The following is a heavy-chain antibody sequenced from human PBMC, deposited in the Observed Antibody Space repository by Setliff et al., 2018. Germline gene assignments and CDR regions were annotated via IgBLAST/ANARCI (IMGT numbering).Heavy chain of an antibody. D-gene: IGHD6-19*01. CDR1: GGTFSSYA. CDR2: IIPIFGTA. CDR3: ARDPWQWLTTFTSAEYFQH. Sequence: SVKVSCKTSGGTFSSYAISWVRQAPGQGLEWMGRIIPIFGTANYAQKFQGRVTITADKSTSTAYMALSSLRSEDTAVYYCARDPWQWLTTFTSAEYFQHWGQGTLVTVSS. J-gene: IGHJ1*01. V-gene: IGHV1-69*06.